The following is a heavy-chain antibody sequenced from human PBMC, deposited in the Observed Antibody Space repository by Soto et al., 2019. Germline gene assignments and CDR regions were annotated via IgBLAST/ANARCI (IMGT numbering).Heavy chain of an antibody. J-gene: IGHJ4*02. Sequence: GGSLRLSCAASGFTFSSYWMSWVRQAPGKGLEWVANIKQDGSEKYYVDSVKGRFTISRDNAKNSLYLQMNSLRAEDTAVYYCARDPSLHDFWSGYRDYWGQGTLVTVSS. CDR2: IKQDGSEK. D-gene: IGHD3-3*01. V-gene: IGHV3-7*05. CDR1: GFTFSSYW. CDR3: ARDPSLHDFWSGYRDY.